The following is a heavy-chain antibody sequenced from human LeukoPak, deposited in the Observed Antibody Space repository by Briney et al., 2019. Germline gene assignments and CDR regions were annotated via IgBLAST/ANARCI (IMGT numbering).Heavy chain of an antibody. CDR2: ITSDGSSA. V-gene: IGHV3-74*01. CDR1: GFTFRSHW. Sequence: GGSLRLSCAASGFTFRSHWMHWVRQVPGKGLVWDSRITSDGSSASYADSVKGRFTISRDNAKNTLYLQMNSLRAEDTAVYYCARDTGYSFADWGQGTLVTVSS. J-gene: IGHJ4*02. D-gene: IGHD5-18*01. CDR3: ARDTGYSFAD.